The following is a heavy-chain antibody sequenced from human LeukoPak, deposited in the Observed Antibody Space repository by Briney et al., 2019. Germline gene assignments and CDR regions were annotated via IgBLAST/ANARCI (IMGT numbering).Heavy chain of an antibody. CDR2: INSDGSST. D-gene: IGHD4-23*01. CDR3: ARDSVVTPDTHDY. CDR1: GFTFSNYN. V-gene: IGHV3-74*01. J-gene: IGHJ4*02. Sequence: GGSLRLSCAASGFTFSNYNMNWVRHAPGKGLVWVSRINSDGSSTSYADSVKGRFTISRDNAKNTLYLQMNSLRAEDTAVYYCARDSVVTPDTHDYWGQGTLVTVSS.